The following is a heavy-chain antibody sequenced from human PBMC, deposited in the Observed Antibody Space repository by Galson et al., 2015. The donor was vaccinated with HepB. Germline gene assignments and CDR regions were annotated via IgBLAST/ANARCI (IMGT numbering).Heavy chain of an antibody. J-gene: IGHJ4*02. V-gene: IGHV4-30-4*08. D-gene: IGHD2-15*01. CDR3: ARRASGGGSLLYFDY. Sequence: TLSLTCAVYGGSFSGYYWSWIRQPPGKGLEWIGYIYYSGSTYYNPSLKSRVTISVDTSKNQFSLKLSSMTAADTAVYYCARRASGGGSLLYFDYWGQGTLVTVSS. CDR2: IYYSGST. CDR1: GGSFSGYY.